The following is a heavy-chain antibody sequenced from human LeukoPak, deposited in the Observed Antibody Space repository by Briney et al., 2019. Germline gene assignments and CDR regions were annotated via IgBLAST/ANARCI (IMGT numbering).Heavy chain of an antibody. CDR1: GGSISSYY. CDR2: IYYSGST. J-gene: IGHJ4*02. D-gene: IGHD3-10*01. CDR3: ARDSVRAGGFDY. V-gene: IGHV4-59*12. Sequence: SETLSLTCTVSGGSISSYYWSWIRQPPGKGLEWIGYIYYSGSTNYNPSLKSRVTISVDTSKNQFSLKLSSVTAADTAVYYCARDSVRAGGFDYWGQGTLVTVSS.